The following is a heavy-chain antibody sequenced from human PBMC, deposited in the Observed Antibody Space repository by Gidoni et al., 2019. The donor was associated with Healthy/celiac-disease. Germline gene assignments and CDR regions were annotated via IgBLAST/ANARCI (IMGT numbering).Heavy chain of an antibody. CDR1: GSTFSDYY. CDR3: ARDRSPSPYYYYYGMDV. Sequence: QVQLVESGGGLVKPGGSLRLSCAASGSTFSDYYMSWIRQAPGKGLEWVSYISSSSSYTNYADSVKGRFTISRDNAKNSLYLQMNSLRAEDTAVYYCARDRSPSPYYYYYGMDVWGQGTTVTVSS. J-gene: IGHJ6*02. CDR2: ISSSSSYT. V-gene: IGHV3-11*06. D-gene: IGHD1-26*01.